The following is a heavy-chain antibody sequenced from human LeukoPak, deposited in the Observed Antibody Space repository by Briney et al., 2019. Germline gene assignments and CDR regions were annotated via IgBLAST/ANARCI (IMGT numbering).Heavy chain of an antibody. Sequence: GGSLRLSCAPSGFTFSRHGMHWVRQAPGKGLEWVAIISNDGSGKYYAHSVEGRFTISRDNSKNTLYLQMDSLRAEDTAVYYCARDRAWNYFDYWGQGTLVTVSS. CDR3: ARDRAWNYFDY. CDR2: ISNDGSGK. CDR1: GFTFSRHG. V-gene: IGHV3-30*03. D-gene: IGHD3-3*01. J-gene: IGHJ4*02.